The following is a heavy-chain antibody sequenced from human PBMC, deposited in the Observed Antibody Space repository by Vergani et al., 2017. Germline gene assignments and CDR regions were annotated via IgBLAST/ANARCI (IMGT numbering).Heavy chain of an antibody. J-gene: IGHJ1*01. Sequence: VQLVESGGGLVQPGGPLRLSCIASGFTFRIYGMHWVRQAPGKGLEWVAFIRYDGTKRFYGYSVKGRFTISRDNSQTTVFQQMNSLRADDSAVYYCTKAGQYDSDNFHDSWGQGALVTVAS. CDR3: TKAGQYDSDNFHDS. CDR2: IRYDGTKR. CDR1: GFTFRIYG. D-gene: IGHD3-22*01. V-gene: IGHV3-30*02.